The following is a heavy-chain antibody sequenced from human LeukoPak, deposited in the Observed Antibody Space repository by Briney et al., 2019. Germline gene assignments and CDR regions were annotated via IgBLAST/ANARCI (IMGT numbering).Heavy chain of an antibody. CDR2: IKNDGSEK. CDR3: ARDRSMATRLWTPTDY. D-gene: IGHD6-6*01. CDR1: GFTFIDYW. J-gene: IGHJ4*02. V-gene: IGHV3-7*01. Sequence: PGGSLRLSCAASGFTFIDYWMSWVRQAPGKGLEWVANIKNDGSEKHYVDSVKGRFTISRDNAKNSLYLQMNSLRAEDTAVYYCARDRSMATRLWTPTDYWGQGTLVTVSS.